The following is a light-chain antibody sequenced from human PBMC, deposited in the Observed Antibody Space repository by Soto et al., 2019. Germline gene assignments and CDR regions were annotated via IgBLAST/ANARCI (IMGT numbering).Light chain of an antibody. CDR3: ERYGSSPRT. CDR2: DAS. V-gene: IGKV3-20*01. J-gene: IGKJ1*01. Sequence: EIMLTQSPATLSLSPGERATLSCRASQSVSSYLAWYQQKPGQAPRLLIYDASNRATGIPARFSGSGSGTDFTLTIDGLEPEDFVVYYCERYGSSPRTFGQGTKVDI. CDR1: QSVSSY.